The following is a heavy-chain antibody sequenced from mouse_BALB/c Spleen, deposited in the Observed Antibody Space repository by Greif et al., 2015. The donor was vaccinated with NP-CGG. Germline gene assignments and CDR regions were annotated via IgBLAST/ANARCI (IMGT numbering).Heavy chain of an antibody. Sequence: VQVVESGPELVRPGVSVKISCKGSGYTFTDYAMHWVKQSHAKRLGWIGVISTYNGNTNYNQKFKGKATMTVDKSSSAAYMELARLTSEDSAIYYCARLGNYGNPYYYAMDYWGQGTSVTDSS. D-gene: IGHD2-1*01. CDR1: GYTFTDYA. V-gene: IGHV1-67*01. J-gene: IGHJ4*01. CDR2: ISTYNGNT. CDR3: ARLGNYGNPYYYAMDY.